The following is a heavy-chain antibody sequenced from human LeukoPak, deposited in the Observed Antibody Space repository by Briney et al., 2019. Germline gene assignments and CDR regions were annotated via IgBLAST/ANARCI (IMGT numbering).Heavy chain of an antibody. CDR1: GFTFSSCA. CDR2: ISSNGGST. V-gene: IGHV3-64*01. D-gene: IGHD3-16*02. CDR3: ARDNRAFDP. Sequence: GGSLRLSCAASGFTFSSCAMHWVRQAPGKGLEFVSVISSNGGSTNYANSVKGRFTISRDNSKNTLYLQIGSLRTDDTAVYYCARDNRAFDPWGQGTLVTVSS. J-gene: IGHJ5*02.